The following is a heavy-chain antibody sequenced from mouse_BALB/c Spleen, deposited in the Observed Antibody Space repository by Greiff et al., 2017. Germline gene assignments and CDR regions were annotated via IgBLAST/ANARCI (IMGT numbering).Heavy chain of an antibody. CDR3: GRDDY. Sequence: EVKLVESGPGLVKPSQSLSLTCSVTGYSFTSGYYWNWIRQVPGNKLEWMGYISYDGSNNYNPSLKNRISITRDTSKNQFFLKLNSVTTEDTATYYCGRDDYWGKGTTRTVSS. CDR1: GYSFTSGYY. V-gene: IGHV3-6*02. CDR2: ISYDGSN. J-gene: IGHJ2*01.